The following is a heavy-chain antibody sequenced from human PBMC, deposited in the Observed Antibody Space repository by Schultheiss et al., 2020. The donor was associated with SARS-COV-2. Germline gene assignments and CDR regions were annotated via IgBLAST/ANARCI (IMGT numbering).Heavy chain of an antibody. Sequence: SETLSLTCTVSGGSISSGGYYWSWIRQHPGKGLEWIGYIYYSGSTYYNPSLKSRVTISVDTSKNQFSLKLSSVTAADTAVYYCARGVIDQLLPKLYYFDYWGQGTLVTVSS. J-gene: IGHJ4*02. V-gene: IGHV4-31*03. CDR2: IYYSGST. CDR3: ARGVIDQLLPKLYYFDY. D-gene: IGHD2-2*01. CDR1: GGSISSGGYY.